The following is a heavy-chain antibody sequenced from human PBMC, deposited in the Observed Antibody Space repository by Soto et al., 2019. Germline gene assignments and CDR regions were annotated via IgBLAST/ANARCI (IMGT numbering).Heavy chain of an antibody. J-gene: IGHJ4*02. CDR1: GFAFSVYG. Sequence: QVQLVESGGGVVQPGRSLRLSCTASGFAFSVYGIHWVRQAPGKGLEWVGLIWHDATNKYYADSVRGRFTISRDNAKNTLYLQMNSLRVEDTAVYYGARSLHNDFDYWGQGALVTVSS. CDR2: IWHDATNK. V-gene: IGHV3-33*01. CDR3: ARSLHNDFDY. D-gene: IGHD1-1*01.